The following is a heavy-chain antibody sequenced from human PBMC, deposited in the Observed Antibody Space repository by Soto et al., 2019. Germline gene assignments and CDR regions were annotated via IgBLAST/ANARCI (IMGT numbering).Heavy chain of an antibody. CDR1: GGSISSSNHY. J-gene: IGHJ3*02. D-gene: IGHD1-1*01. CDR3: ARRELEPTNNDAFHI. Sequence: SETLSLTCAVSGGSISSSNHYWDWIRQPPGKGPEWVGRIYYSGSTYYNPSLKSRVTISVDTSKNQFSLKLSSVTAADTAVYYCARRELEPTNNDAFHIWGQGTMVTVSS. V-gene: IGHV4-39*01. CDR2: IYYSGST.